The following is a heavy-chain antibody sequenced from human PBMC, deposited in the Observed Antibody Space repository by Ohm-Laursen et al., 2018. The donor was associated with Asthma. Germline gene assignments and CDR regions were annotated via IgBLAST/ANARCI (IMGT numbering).Heavy chain of an antibody. CDR3: ARDIVVVPAATENYYYYYGMDV. CDR1: GYTFTSYY. V-gene: IGHV1-46*01. CDR2: INPSGGST. D-gene: IGHD2-2*01. Sequence: SVKVSCKASGYTFTSYYMHWVRQVPGQGLEWMGIINPSGGSTSYAQKFQGRVTMTRDTSTSTVYMELSSLRSEDTAVYYCARDIVVVPAATENYYYYYGMDVWGQGTTVTVSS. J-gene: IGHJ6*02.